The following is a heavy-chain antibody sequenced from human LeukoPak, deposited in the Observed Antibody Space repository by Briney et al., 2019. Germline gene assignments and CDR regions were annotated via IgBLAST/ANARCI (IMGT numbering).Heavy chain of an antibody. CDR3: ARTYFYYDSSGSISFFDY. Sequence: GGSLRLSCAASGFTFSSYSMNWVRQAPGKGLEWVSSISSSSSYIYYADSVKGRFTIFRDNAKNSLYLQMNSLRAEDTAVYYCARTYFYYDSSGSISFFDYWGQGTLVTVSS. J-gene: IGHJ4*02. V-gene: IGHV3-21*01. CDR2: ISSSSSYI. D-gene: IGHD3-22*01. CDR1: GFTFSSYS.